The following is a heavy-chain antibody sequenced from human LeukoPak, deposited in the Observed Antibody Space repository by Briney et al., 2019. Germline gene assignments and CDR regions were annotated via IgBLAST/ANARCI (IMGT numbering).Heavy chain of an antibody. CDR2: INSDGSST. D-gene: IGHD2-2*01. V-gene: IGHV3-74*01. Sequence: GGSLRLSCAAPGFTFSSYWMHWVRQAPGKGLVWVSRINSDGSSTSYADSVKGRFTISRDNAKNTLYLQMNSLRAEDTAVYYCARARRCSSTSCYPWFDPWGQGTLVTVSS. CDR3: ARARRCSSTSCYPWFDP. CDR1: GFTFSSYW. J-gene: IGHJ5*02.